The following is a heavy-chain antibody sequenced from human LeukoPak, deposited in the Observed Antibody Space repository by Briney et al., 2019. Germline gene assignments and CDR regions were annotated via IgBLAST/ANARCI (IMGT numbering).Heavy chain of an antibody. CDR2: IYYSGST. CDR3: ARGRISLVRGVIRALNWFDP. Sequence: KPSETLSLTCTVSGGSISSYYWSWIRQPPGKGLEWIGYIYYSGSTNYNPSLKSRVTISVDTSKNQLSLKLNSVTAADTAVYYCARGRISLVRGVIRALNWFDPWGQGTLVTVSS. V-gene: IGHV4-59*01. CDR1: GGSISSYY. J-gene: IGHJ5*02. D-gene: IGHD3-10*01.